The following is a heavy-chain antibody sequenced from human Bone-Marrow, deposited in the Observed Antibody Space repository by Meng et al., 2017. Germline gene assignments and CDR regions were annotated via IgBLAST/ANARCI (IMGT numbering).Heavy chain of an antibody. J-gene: IGHJ4*02. D-gene: IGHD1-26*01. Sequence: LSLSCAASGFTFSSYAMHWVRQAPGKGLEWVAVISYDGSNKYYADSVKGRFTISRDNSKNTLYLQMNSLRAEDTAVYYCARDLRIVGATVLGYWGQGTLVTVSS. CDR2: ISYDGSNK. CDR3: ARDLRIVGATVLGY. CDR1: GFTFSSYA. V-gene: IGHV3-30*04.